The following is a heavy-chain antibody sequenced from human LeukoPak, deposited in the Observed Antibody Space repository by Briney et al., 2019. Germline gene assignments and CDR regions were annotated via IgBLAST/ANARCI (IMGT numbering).Heavy chain of an antibody. CDR3: ARPSVHDH. V-gene: IGHV3-74*01. Sequence: GGSLRLSCAASGFTFSDYWMHWVRHAPGKGLVWVSRINTDGRSTNYADSVKGRFTISRDNAKNTLYLQMNSLRAEDTAVYYCARPSVHDHWGQGTLVTVSS. J-gene: IGHJ4*02. D-gene: IGHD5/OR15-5a*01. CDR2: INTDGRST. CDR1: GFTFSDYW.